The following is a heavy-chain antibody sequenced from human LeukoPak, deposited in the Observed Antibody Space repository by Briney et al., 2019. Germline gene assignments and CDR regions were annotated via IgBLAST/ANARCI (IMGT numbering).Heavy chain of an antibody. CDR3: ARLGDSSGYYSPFDY. V-gene: IGHV4-59*08. J-gene: IGHJ4*02. CDR1: GGSISSYY. Sequence: SETLSLTCTVSGGSISSYYWSWIRQPPGKGLEWIGYIYYSGSTNYNPSLKSRVTISVDTSKNRFSLKLSSVTAADTAVYYCARLGDSSGYYSPFDYWGQGTLVTVSS. D-gene: IGHD3-22*01. CDR2: IYYSGST.